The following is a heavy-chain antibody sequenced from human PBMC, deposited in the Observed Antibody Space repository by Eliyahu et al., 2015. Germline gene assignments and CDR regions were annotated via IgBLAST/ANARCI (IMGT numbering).Heavy chain of an antibody. Sequence: QVQLVQSGAEVXKPGSSVKVSCKASGXTFSXXAXSWVXQAPGQGLEWMGGIIPIFGTANYAQKFQGRVTITADESTSTAYMELSSLRSEDTAVYYCARDHLDLGYCSSTSCDNDAFDIWGQGTMVTVSS. CDR3: ARDHLDLGYCSSTSCDNDAFDI. J-gene: IGHJ3*02. CDR1: GXTFSXXA. D-gene: IGHD2-2*01. V-gene: IGHV1-69*01. CDR2: IIPIFGTA.